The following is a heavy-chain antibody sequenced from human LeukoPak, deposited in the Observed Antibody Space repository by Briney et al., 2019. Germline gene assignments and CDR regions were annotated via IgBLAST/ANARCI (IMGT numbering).Heavy chain of an antibody. D-gene: IGHD3-10*01. CDR1: GFTFSSYA. V-gene: IGHV3-23*01. Sequence: GGSLRLSCAASGFTFSSYAMSWVRQAPGKGLEWVSAISGGGGGTFYADSVKGRFTISRDNSKNTLYLEVNSLRAEDTAVYYCTTELGLSFGVRYFDHWGQGTSAIVSS. CDR2: ISGGGGGT. J-gene: IGHJ4*02. CDR3: TTELGLSFGVRYFDH.